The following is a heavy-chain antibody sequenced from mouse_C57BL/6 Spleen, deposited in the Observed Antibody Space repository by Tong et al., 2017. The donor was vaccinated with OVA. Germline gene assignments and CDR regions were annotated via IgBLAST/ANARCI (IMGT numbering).Heavy chain of an antibody. D-gene: IGHD2-3*01. CDR1: GFTFSSYA. CDR2: ISDGGSYT. V-gene: IGHV5-4*01. J-gene: IGHJ4*01. CDR3: VRVLDGYYEDYAMDY. Sequence: EVQLQESGGGLVKPGGSLKLSCAASGFTFSSYAMSWVRQTPEKRLEWVATISDGGSYTYYPDNVKGRFTISRDDSQSMLYLQMNNLKTEDTAMYYCVRVLDGYYEDYAMDYWGQGTSVTVSS.